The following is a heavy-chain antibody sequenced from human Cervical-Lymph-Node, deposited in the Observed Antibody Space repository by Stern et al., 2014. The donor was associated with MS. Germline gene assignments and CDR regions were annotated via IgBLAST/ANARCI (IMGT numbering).Heavy chain of an antibody. V-gene: IGHV4-59*01. J-gene: IGHJ5*02. CDR2: IHYSGST. CDR1: GGSISSYY. CDR3: AREFGGGFDP. Sequence: QVQLQESGPGLVKASETLSLTCTVSGGSISSYYWSWIRQPPGKGLEWIGYIHYSGSTNYKSALKSRVTVSVDTSKNQFSLKLRSVTAADTAVYYCAREFGGGFDPWGQGTRVTVSS. D-gene: IGHD3-16*01.